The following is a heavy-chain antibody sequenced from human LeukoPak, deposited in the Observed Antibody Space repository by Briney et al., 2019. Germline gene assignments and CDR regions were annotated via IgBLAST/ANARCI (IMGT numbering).Heavy chain of an antibody. J-gene: IGHJ4*02. D-gene: IGHD3-10*01. V-gene: IGHV5-51*01. Sequence: GESLKISCKGSGYSFTSYWIGWVRQMPGKGLEWMGIIYPGDSDTRYSPSFQGQVTISADKSISSAYLQWSSLKASDTAMYYCARHSGSGTYYDYFDYWGQGTLVTVSS. CDR3: ARHSGSGTYYDYFDY. CDR1: GYSFTSYW. CDR2: IYPGDSDT.